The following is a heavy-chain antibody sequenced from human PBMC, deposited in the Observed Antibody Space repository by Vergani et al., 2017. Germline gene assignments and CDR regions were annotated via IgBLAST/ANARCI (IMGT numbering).Heavy chain of an antibody. D-gene: IGHD3-22*01. CDR1: GFTFSSYW. V-gene: IGHV3-7*03. CDR2: IKQDGSEK. Sequence: EVQLVESGGGLVQPGGSLRLSCAASGFTFSSYWMSWVRQAPGKGLEWVANIKQDGSEKYYVDSVKGRFTISRDNAKNSLYLQMNSLRAEDTAIYYCAKGAQPVNYFDSRFDSWGQGTLVVVSS. CDR3: AKGAQPVNYFDSRFDS. J-gene: IGHJ4*02.